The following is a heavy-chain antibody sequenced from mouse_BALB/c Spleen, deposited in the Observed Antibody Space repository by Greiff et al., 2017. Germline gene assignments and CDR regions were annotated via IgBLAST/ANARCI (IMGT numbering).Heavy chain of an antibody. V-gene: IGHV3-2*02. CDR2: ISYSGST. D-gene: IGHD1-3*01. Sequence: ESGPSLVKPSQTLSLTCSVTGYSITSDYAWNWIRQFPGNKLEWMGYISYSGSTSYNPSLKSRISITRDTSKNQFFLQLNSVTTEDTATYYCAREWNYFDYWGQGTTLTVSS. CDR1: GYSITSDYA. CDR3: AREWNYFDY. J-gene: IGHJ2*01.